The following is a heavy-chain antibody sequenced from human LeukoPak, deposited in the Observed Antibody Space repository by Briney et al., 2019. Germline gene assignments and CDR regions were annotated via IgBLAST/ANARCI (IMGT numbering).Heavy chain of an antibody. D-gene: IGHD6-19*01. CDR3: ARGRSGWVRSDY. Sequence: GASVKVSCKASGYTFTGYYMHWVRQAPGQGLEWMGWINPNSGGTNYAQKFQGWVTMTRDTSISTAYMELSRLRSDDTAMYYCARGRSGWVRSDYWGQGTLVTVSS. CDR2: INPNSGGT. CDR1: GYTFTGYY. V-gene: IGHV1-2*04. J-gene: IGHJ4*02.